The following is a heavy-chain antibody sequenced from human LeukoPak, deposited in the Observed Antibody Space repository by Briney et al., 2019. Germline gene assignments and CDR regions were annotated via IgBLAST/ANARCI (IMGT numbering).Heavy chain of an antibody. Sequence: SETLSLTCTVSGGSISSYYWSRIRQPPGKGLEWIGYIYYSGSTNYNPSLKSRVTISVDTSKNQFSLKLSSVTAADTAVYYCARASGSWRWPGYFDLWGRGTLVTVSS. CDR1: GGSISSYY. J-gene: IGHJ2*01. CDR3: ARASGSWRWPGYFDL. V-gene: IGHV4-59*01. D-gene: IGHD6-13*01. CDR2: IYYSGST.